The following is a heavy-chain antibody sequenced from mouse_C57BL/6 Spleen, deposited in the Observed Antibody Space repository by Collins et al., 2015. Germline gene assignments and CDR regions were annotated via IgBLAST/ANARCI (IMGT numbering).Heavy chain of an antibody. Sequence: DVQLQESGPGMVKPFQSLSLTCNVIGYSITSGYDWHWVRHFPGNKLEWLGYISHSGGTDYNPSLKSRISFTRDSSKNQFFLKLNSVTTEDTATYFCARGYWFFDVWGTGTTVTVSS. J-gene: IGHJ1*03. V-gene: IGHV3-1*01. CDR1: GYSITSGYD. CDR3: ARGYWFFDV. CDR2: ISHSGGT.